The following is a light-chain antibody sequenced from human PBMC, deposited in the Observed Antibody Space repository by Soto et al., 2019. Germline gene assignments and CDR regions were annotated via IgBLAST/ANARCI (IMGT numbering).Light chain of an antibody. V-gene: IGKV1-5*03. J-gene: IGKJ1*01. CDR1: QSFSTW. CDR2: KAS. Sequence: DIQMTQSPSTLSASVGDTVTITCRASQSFSTWLAWYQQKPGRAPKLLIYKASSLESGVPSRFSGGGFGTDFTLTISSLQPDDFATYYCQQYNSYSFGQGTKVDIK. CDR3: QQYNSYS.